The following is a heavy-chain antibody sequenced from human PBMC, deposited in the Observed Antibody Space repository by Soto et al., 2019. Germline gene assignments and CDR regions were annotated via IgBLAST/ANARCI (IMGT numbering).Heavy chain of an antibody. V-gene: IGHV3-7*01. CDR1: GFTFSSYW. Sequence: GGSLRLSCAASGFTFSSYWMSWVRQAPGKGLEWVANIKQDGSEKYYADSVKGRFTISRDNSKNTLYLQMNSLRAEDTAVYYCAKVGVPGDYYDSSGYFDYWGQGTLVTVSS. D-gene: IGHD3-22*01. CDR2: IKQDGSEK. J-gene: IGHJ4*02. CDR3: AKVGVPGDYYDSSGYFDY.